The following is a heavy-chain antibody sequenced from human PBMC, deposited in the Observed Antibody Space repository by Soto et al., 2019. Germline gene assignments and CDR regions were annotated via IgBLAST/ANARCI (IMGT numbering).Heavy chain of an antibody. CDR2: INPNSGGT. CDR3: ARRKGDYYDSSGYHYYFDY. V-gene: IGHV1-2*02. D-gene: IGHD3-22*01. Sequence: ASVKVSCKASGYTFTGYYMHWVRQAPGQGLEWRGWINPNSGGTKSAQKFQGRVTMTRDTSISTAYMELSRLRSDDTAVYYCARRKGDYYDSSGYHYYFDYWGQGTLVTVSS. J-gene: IGHJ4*02. CDR1: GYTFTGYY.